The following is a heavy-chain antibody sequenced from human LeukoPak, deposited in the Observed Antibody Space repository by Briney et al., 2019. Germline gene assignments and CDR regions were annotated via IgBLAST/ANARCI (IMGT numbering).Heavy chain of an antibody. J-gene: IGHJ3*02. Sequence: ASVKVSCKASGYTFTSYYMHWVRQAPGQGLEWMGIVNPSGGSTSYAQKFQGRVTMTRDTSTSTVYMELSSLRSEDTAVYYCARVGIFLRAFDIWGQGTMVTVSS. CDR3: ARVGIFLRAFDI. D-gene: IGHD3-3*01. CDR2: VNPSGGST. CDR1: GYTFTSYY. V-gene: IGHV1-46*01.